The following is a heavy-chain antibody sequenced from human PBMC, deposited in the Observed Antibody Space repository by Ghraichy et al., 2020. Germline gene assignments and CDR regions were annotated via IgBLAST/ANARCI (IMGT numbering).Heavy chain of an antibody. CDR1: GFTFRRFA. D-gene: IGHD3-22*01. Sequence: GGSLRLSCAASGFTFRRFAMTWVRQAPGKGLEWISSISGNGGSTYYADSVKGRFTISRDNAKNTLYLQMNSLRAEDTAVYDCARDGGSSGYYPDGAFDVWSQGTMVPVSS. J-gene: IGHJ3*01. CDR3: ARDGGSSGYYPDGAFDV. CDR2: ISGNGGST. V-gene: IGHV3-23*01.